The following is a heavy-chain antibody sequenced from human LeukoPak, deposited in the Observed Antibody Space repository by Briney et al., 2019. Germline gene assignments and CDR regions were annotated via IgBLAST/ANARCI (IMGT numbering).Heavy chain of an antibody. CDR2: IYYSGST. J-gene: IGHJ4*02. Sequence: SETLSLTCTVSGVSISSYYWSWIRQPPGKGLEWIGYIYYSGSTNYSLSLKSRVAISVDTSNNQFSLRLNSVTAADTAVYYCARGRGYGYGYYFDYWGQGTLVTVSS. V-gene: IGHV4-59*01. CDR3: ARGRGYGYGYYFDY. D-gene: IGHD5-18*01. CDR1: GVSISSYY.